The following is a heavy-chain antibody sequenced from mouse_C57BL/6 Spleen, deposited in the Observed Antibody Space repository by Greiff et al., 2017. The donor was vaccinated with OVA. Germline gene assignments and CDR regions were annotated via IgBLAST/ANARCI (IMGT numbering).Heavy chain of an antibody. CDR1: GYTFTSYW. J-gene: IGHJ4*01. D-gene: IGHD1-1*01. Sequence: QVQLKQPGAELVMPGASVKLSCKASGYTFTSYWMHWVKQRPGQGLEWIGEIDPSDSYTNYTQKFKGKSTLTVDKSSSTAYMQLSSLTSEDSAVYYGARFLYYGSAMDYWGQGTSVTVSS. V-gene: IGHV1-69*01. CDR2: IDPSDSYT. CDR3: ARFLYYGSAMDY.